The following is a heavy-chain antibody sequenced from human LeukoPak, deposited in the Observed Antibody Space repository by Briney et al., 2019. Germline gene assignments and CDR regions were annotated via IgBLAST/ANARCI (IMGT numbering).Heavy chain of an antibody. CDR3: ARVGASVGAIDY. V-gene: IGHV3-66*01. J-gene: IGHJ4*02. CDR2: IYSGGST. D-gene: IGHD1-26*01. CDR1: GFSVSSNY. Sequence: GGSLRLSCAASGFSVSSNYMTWVRQAPGKGLEWVSVIYSGGSTNYADSVKGRFTLSRDNAKNTLYLQMNSLRAEDTAVYYCARVGASVGAIDYWDQGTLVTVSS.